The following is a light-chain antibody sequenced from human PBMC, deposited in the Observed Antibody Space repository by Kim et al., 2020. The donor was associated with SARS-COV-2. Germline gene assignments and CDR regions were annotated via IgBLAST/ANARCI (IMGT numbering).Light chain of an antibody. CDR3: QQYDTWPPWT. Sequence: EIVMTQSPGTLSVSLGERATLSCRASQNINTKVAWYQQTPGQAPRLLIYDASSRASGIPARFSGGGSGTEFTLTISSLRSEDFAFYYCQQYDTWPPWTFGQGTKVDIK. J-gene: IGKJ1*01. CDR2: DAS. CDR1: QNINTK. V-gene: IGKV3D-15*01.